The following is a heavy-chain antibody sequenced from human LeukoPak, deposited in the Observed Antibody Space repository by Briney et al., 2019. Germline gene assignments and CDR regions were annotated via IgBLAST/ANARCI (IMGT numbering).Heavy chain of an antibody. CDR3: ARILTGWAFDI. D-gene: IGHD3-9*01. CDR1: GGSISSYY. Sequence: SETLSLTCTVSGGSISSYYWSWIRQPPGKGLEWIGYIYYNGNTNYNPSLKSRVTISVDTSKNQFSLRLTSVTAADTAVYYCARILTGWAFDIWGPGTMVTVSS. V-gene: IGHV4-59*08. J-gene: IGHJ3*02. CDR2: IYYNGNT.